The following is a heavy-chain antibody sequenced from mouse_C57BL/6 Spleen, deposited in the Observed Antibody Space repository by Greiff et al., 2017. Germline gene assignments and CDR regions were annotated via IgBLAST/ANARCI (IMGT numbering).Heavy chain of an antibody. CDR2: IYPGSGST. V-gene: IGHV1-55*01. D-gene: IGHD2-1*01. CDR3: ARGHYGNYGFAY. CDR1: GYTFTSYW. J-gene: IGHJ3*01. Sequence: QVQLKQPGAELVKPGASVKMSCKASGYTFTSYWITWVKQRPGQGLEWIGDIYPGSGSTNYNEKFKSKATLTVDTSSSTAYMQLSSLTSEDSAVYYCARGHYGNYGFAYWGQGTLVTVSA.